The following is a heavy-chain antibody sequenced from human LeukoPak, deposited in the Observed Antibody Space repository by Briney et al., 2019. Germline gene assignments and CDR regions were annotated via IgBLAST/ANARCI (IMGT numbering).Heavy chain of an antibody. V-gene: IGHV6-1*01. CDR1: GDSVTSTGAS. J-gene: IGHJ4*02. D-gene: IGHD5-24*01. CDR3: VRGNYNFDY. CDR2: TYDSSQWYY. Sequence: SQTLTLTCAISGDSVTSTGASWNWNRQSQSRGLEWLGRTYDSSQWYYEYALSVKSRIIVAPDTSKNQFSLQLNSVTPEDTAVYYCVRGNYNFDYWGQGSLVTVSS.